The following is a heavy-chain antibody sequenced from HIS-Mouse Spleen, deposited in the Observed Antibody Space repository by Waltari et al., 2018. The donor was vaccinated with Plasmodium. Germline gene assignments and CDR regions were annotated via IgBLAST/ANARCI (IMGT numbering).Heavy chain of an antibody. V-gene: IGHV3-23*01. D-gene: IGHD7-27*01. CDR1: GFTFSCYA. J-gene: IGHJ4*02. Sequence: EVQLLESGGGLVQPGGSLRLSCAASGFTFSCYAMSWVRQAPGKGRGGCSGIRGSGGSKYYADSVKGRFTISRDNSKNTLYLQMNSLRAEDTAVYYCAKSAKGTGDLWDYWGQGTLVTVSS. CDR2: IRGSGGSK. CDR3: AKSAKGTGDLWDY.